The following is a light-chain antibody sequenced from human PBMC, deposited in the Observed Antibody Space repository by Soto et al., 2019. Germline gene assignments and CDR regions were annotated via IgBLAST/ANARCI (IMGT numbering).Light chain of an antibody. V-gene: IGKV1-5*03. Sequence: DIQMTQSPSTLSASVGDRVTITCRASQSISTYLAWFQLKPGKAPGLLIYRASSLESGVPSRFSGSGSGTEFTVTISNLQPDDFAIYYCQQYDSYPYTFGQGTKLEIK. CDR2: RAS. CDR1: QSISTY. J-gene: IGKJ2*01. CDR3: QQYDSYPYT.